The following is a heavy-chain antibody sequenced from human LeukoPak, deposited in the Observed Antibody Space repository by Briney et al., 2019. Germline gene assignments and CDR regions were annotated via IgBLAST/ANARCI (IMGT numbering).Heavy chain of an antibody. J-gene: IGHJ2*01. CDR2: IITSGGNT. V-gene: IGHV3-23*01. CDR1: GFTFTFTNYA. CDR3: GKDGQLGRLVHWYFDL. D-gene: IGHD3-9*01. Sequence: GVSLRLSCAASGFTFTFTNYAMSWVPQAPGRGIEWVLAIITSGGNTFYADSLKGRFTISRDNSKNTLYLQMNSLRAEDTAIYYCGKDGQLGRLVHWYFDLWGRGTLVTVSS.